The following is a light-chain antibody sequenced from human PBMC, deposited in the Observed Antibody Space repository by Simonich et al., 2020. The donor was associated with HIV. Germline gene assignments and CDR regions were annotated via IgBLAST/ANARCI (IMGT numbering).Light chain of an antibody. Sequence: NFMLTQPHSVSESPGKTVTVSCTRCSGSIASNYVQWYQQRPGSAPPTVIYEDNQRPAGVPDLFSGSIDSSSNSASLTISGLKTEDEADYYCQSYDSSNHWVFGGGTKLTVL. CDR2: EDN. CDR1: SGSIASNY. V-gene: IGLV6-57*03. CDR3: QSYDSSNHWV. J-gene: IGLJ3*02.